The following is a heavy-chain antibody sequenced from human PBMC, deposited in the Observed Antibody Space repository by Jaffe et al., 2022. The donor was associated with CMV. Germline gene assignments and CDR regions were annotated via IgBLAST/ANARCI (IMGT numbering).Heavy chain of an antibody. V-gene: IGHV3-15*01. CDR1: GFTFSNAW. CDR3: TTELITMVRGVSSYGMDV. D-gene: IGHD3-10*01. J-gene: IGHJ6*02. Sequence: EVQLVESGGGLVKPGGSLRLSCAASGFTFSNAWMSWVRQAPGKGLEWVGRIKSKTDGGTTDYAAPVKGRFTISRDDSKNTLYLQMNSLKTEDTAVYYCTTELITMVRGVSSYGMDVWGQGTTVTVSS. CDR2: IKSKTDGGTT.